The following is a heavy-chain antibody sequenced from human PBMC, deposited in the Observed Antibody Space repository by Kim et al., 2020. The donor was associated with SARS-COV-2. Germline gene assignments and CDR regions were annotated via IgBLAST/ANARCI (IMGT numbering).Heavy chain of an antibody. CDR1: GFTVSSNY. Sequence: GGSLRLSCAASGFTVSSNYMSWVRQAPGXGXEWVSVIYSGGSTYYADSVKGRFTISRDNSKNTLYLQMNSLRAEDTAVYYCARVIHSVAGTRYDAFDIWGQGXMXTVSS. D-gene: IGHD6-19*01. V-gene: IGHV3-66*01. J-gene: IGHJ3*02. CDR3: ARVIHSVAGTRYDAFDI. CDR2: IYSGGST.